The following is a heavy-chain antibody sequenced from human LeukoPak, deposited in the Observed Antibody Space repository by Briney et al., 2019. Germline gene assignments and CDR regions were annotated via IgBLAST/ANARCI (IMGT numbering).Heavy chain of an antibody. CDR2: ISGSGGST. V-gene: IGHV3-23*01. Sequence: GGSLRLSCAASGFTFSSYAMSWVRQAPGKGLEWVSAISGSGGSTYYADSVKGRFTISRDNSKNTLYLQMNSLGAEDTAVYYCAKRTSGASWGYYFDYWGQGTLVTVSS. J-gene: IGHJ4*02. CDR3: AKRTSGASWGYYFDY. CDR1: GFTFSSYA. D-gene: IGHD7-27*01.